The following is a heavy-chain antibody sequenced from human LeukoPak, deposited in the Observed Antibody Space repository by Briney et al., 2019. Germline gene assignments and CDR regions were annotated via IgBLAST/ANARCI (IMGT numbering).Heavy chain of an antibody. CDR2: IYYSGST. V-gene: IGHV4-59*08. J-gene: IGHJ4*02. CDR1: GGSISSYY. Sequence: SKTLSLTCTVSGGSISSYYWSWIRQPPGKGLEWIGYIYYSGSTNYNPSLKSRVTISVDTSKNQFSLKLSSVTAADTAVYYCARRRGYSYADWGQGTLVTVSS. CDR3: ARRRGYSYAD. D-gene: IGHD5-18*01.